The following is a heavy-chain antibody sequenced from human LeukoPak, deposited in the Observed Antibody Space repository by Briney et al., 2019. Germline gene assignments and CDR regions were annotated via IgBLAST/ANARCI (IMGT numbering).Heavy chain of an antibody. J-gene: IGHJ6*03. CDR2: IKSKTDGGTT. CDR1: GFTFNNAW. V-gene: IGHV3-15*01. Sequence: GGSLRLSCAASGFTFNNAWMNWVRQAPGKGLEWVGRIKSKTDGGTTDYAAPVKGRFTMSRDDSKNTLYLQMNSLKTEDTAVYYCTTDPFYQAVSTLRGYSFLDVWGKGTTVTVSS. CDR3: TTDPFYQAVSTLRGYSFLDV. D-gene: IGHD4-11*01.